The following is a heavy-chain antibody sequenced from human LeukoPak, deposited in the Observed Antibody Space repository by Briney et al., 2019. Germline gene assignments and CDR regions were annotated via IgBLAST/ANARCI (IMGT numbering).Heavy chain of an antibody. D-gene: IGHD6-19*01. V-gene: IGHV4-39*01. J-gene: IGHJ4*02. CDR1: GGSIRSSSYY. CDR2: IYYSGST. CDR3: ARLVVAVAGTGYFDY. Sequence: SETLSLTRTVSGGSIRSSSYYWGWIRQPPGKGLEWIGSIYYSGSTYYNAFLKSRGTISVDTSKNQFSLKLNSVTAADTAVYFCARLVVAVAGTGYFDYWGQGTLVTVSS.